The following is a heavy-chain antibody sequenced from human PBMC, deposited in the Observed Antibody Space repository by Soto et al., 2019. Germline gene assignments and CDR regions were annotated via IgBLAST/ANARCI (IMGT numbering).Heavy chain of an antibody. CDR3: ARVWGGWLRLGYYGMDV. V-gene: IGHV1-18*01. Sequence: GASVKVSCKASGYTFTSYGISWVRQAPGQGLEWMGWISAYNGNTNYAQKLQGRVTMTTDTSTSTAYMELRSLRSDDTAVYYCARVWGGWLRLGYYGMDVWGQGTTVTSP. D-gene: IGHD5-12*01. CDR2: ISAYNGNT. J-gene: IGHJ6*02. CDR1: GYTFTSYG.